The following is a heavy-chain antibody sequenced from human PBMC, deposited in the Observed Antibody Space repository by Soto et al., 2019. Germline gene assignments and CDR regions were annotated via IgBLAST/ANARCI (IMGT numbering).Heavy chain of an antibody. CDR3: VRDRDSDTWPSRDV. Sequence: QVHLVQSGAELKKPGASVRVSCKASGYSFTRNGISWVRQAPGQGLEWMGWISAKNGDTNYAQKFQGRVIMTTDPSTSTAYMGLRSLRSDDTAVYYCVRDRDSDTWPSRDVWGQGTTVTVSS. D-gene: IGHD1-26*01. CDR1: GYSFTRNG. CDR2: ISAKNGDT. J-gene: IGHJ6*02. V-gene: IGHV1-18*01.